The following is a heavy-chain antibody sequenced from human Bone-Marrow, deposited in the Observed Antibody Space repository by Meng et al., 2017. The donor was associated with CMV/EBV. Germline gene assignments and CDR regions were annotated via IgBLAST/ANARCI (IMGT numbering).Heavy chain of an antibody. D-gene: IGHD6-13*01. CDR3: ARVGGIREFDY. Sequence: GGSLRLSCAASGFTFSSYAMHWVRQAPGKGLEWVAVISYDGSNKYYADFVKGRFTISRDNAKNSLYLQMNSLRAEDTAVYYCARVGGIREFDYWGQGTLVTVSS. J-gene: IGHJ4*02. V-gene: IGHV3-30-3*01. CDR1: GFTFSSYA. CDR2: ISYDGSNK.